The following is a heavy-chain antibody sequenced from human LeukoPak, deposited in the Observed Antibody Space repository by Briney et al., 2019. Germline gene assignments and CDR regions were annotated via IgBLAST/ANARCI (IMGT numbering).Heavy chain of an antibody. V-gene: IGHV3-23*01. Sequence: GGSLRLSCAASGFTFSTYAMSWVRQAPGKGLEWVSAITGSADRTHYADSVKGRFTISRDNGKNTLSLQMKSLRAADTARYYCAKERLTTTTFDTWGRGTLVTVSS. CDR3: AKERLTTTTFDT. D-gene: IGHD4-11*01. CDR2: ITGSADRT. J-gene: IGHJ4*02. CDR1: GFTFSTYA.